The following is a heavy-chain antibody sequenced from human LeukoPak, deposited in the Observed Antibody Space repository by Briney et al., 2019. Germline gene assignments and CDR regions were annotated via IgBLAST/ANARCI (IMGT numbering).Heavy chain of an antibody. V-gene: IGHV3-23*01. J-gene: IGHJ4*02. Sequence: GGTLRLSCAASGFTFSSYGMSWVRQAPGKGLEWVSAISGSGNTTYYADSVKGRFTISRDNSKNTLYLQMNSLRAEDTAIYYCANRKMGSPFDNWGQGTQVTVSS. D-gene: IGHD2-8*01. CDR3: ANRKMGSPFDN. CDR2: ISGSGNTT. CDR1: GFTFSSYG.